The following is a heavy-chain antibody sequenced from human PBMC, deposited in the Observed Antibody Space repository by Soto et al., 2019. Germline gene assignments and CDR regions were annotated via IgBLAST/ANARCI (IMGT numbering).Heavy chain of an antibody. CDR3: ARGPMAVADAYYFDY. Sequence: GGSLRLSCAASGFTFSSYAMHWVRQAPGKGLEWVAVISYDGSNKYYADSVKGRFTISRDNSKNTLYLQMNSLRAEDTAVYYCARGPMAVADAYYFDYWGQGTLVNVAS. CDR2: ISYDGSNK. J-gene: IGHJ4*02. V-gene: IGHV3-30-3*01. CDR1: GFTFSSYA. D-gene: IGHD6-19*01.